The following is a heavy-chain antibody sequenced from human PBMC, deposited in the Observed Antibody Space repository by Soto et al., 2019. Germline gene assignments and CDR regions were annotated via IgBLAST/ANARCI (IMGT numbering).Heavy chain of an antibody. J-gene: IGHJ6*02. CDR2: INHSGST. Sequence: SETLSLTCAVYGGSFSGYYWSWIRQPPGKGLEWIGGINHSGSTNYNPSPKSRVTISVDTSKNQFSLKLSSVTAADTAVYYCARRGRDIVLMVYAHYGMDVWGQGTTVTVSS. CDR3: ARRGRDIVLMVYAHYGMDV. CDR1: GGSFSGYY. D-gene: IGHD2-8*01. V-gene: IGHV4-34*01.